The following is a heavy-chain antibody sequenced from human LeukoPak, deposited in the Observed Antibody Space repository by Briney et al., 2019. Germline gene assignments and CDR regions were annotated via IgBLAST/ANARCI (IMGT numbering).Heavy chain of an antibody. D-gene: IGHD4-17*01. V-gene: IGHV3-66*01. J-gene: IGHJ4*02. CDR2: IYSGGAT. Sequence: PGGSLRLSCAASGFTVNTNYLSWVRQAPGKGPEWVSVIYSGGATYHADSVKGRFSISRDNSKNTVYLQMNTLRVEDTAVYYCARPVPADYGVYYFDLWGQGTLVTVSS. CDR3: ARPVPADYGVYYFDL. CDR1: GFTVNTNY.